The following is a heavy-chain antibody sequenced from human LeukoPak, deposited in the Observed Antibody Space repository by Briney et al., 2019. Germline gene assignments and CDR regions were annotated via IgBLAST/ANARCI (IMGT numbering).Heavy chain of an antibody. Sequence: PGGSLRLSCAASGFTVSSNYMSWVRQAPGKGLEWVSVIYSGGSTYYADSVKGRFTISRDNSKNTLYLQMNSLRAEDTAVYYCARESRESSGRSYYFDYWGQGTLVTVSS. J-gene: IGHJ4*02. CDR2: IYSGGST. CDR3: ARESRESSGRSYYFDY. D-gene: IGHD6-25*01. V-gene: IGHV3-66*01. CDR1: GFTVSSNY.